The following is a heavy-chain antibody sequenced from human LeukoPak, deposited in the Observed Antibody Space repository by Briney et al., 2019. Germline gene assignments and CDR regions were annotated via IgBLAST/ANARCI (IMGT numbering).Heavy chain of an antibody. J-gene: IGHJ5*02. CDR2: INPTSGDT. CDR1: GYTFTGYY. D-gene: IGHD3-9*01. V-gene: IGHV1-2*02. CDR3: ARDPQLDILTGYNSNWFDP. Sequence: ASVMVSCKASGYTFTGYYIHWVRQAPGQGLEWMGWINPTSGDTNYVQKFQGRVTMTRDTSISTTYMELNTLRSEDTAVYYCARDPQLDILTGYNSNWFDPWGQGTLVTVSS.